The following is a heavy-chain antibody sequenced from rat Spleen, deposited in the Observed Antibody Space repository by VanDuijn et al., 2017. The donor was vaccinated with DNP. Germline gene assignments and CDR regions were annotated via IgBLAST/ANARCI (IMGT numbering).Heavy chain of an antibody. CDR1: GYSITSNY. Sequence: EVQLQESGPGLVKPSQSLSLTCSVTGYSITSNYWAWIRKFPGNKMEWMGYISYSGTTGYNPSLKSRVSITRDTSKNQFFLQLNSVTTEDTATYYCARWVRYFDCWGQGVMVTVSS. V-gene: IGHV3-1*01. J-gene: IGHJ2*01. CDR3: ARWVRYFDC. D-gene: IGHD1-1*01. CDR2: ISYSGTT.